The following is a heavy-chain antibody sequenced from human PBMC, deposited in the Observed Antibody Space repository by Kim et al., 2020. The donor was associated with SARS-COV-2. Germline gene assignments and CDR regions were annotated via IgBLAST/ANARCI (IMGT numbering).Heavy chain of an antibody. CDR3: AKTSTSGWYVDYYYGMDV. J-gene: IGHJ6*02. V-gene: IGHV3-23*01. CDR1: GFTFSSYA. Sequence: GGSLRLSCAASGFTFSSYAMSWVRQAPGKGLEWVSAISGSGGSTYYADSVKGRFTISRDNSKNTLYLQMNSLRAEDTAVYYCAKTSTSGWYVDYYYGMDVWGQGTTVTVSS. CDR2: ISGSGGST. D-gene: IGHD6-19*01.